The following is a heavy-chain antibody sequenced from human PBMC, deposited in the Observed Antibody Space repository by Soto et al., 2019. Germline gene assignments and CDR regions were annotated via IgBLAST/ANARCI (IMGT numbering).Heavy chain of an antibody. Sequence: PSETLSLTCTVSGGSISSGGFYWSWIRQHPGKGLEWIGYIYYSGTTYYNPSLESRVTLSRGTSKNQFSLTLNSVTAADTAVYYCARTAAARPDYWGQGTPVTVSS. CDR1: GGSISSGGFY. CDR2: IYYSGTT. D-gene: IGHD6-6*01. CDR3: ARTAAARPDY. J-gene: IGHJ4*02. V-gene: IGHV4-31*03.